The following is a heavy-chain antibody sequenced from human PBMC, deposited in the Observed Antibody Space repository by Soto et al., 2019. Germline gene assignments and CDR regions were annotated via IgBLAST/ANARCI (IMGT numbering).Heavy chain of an antibody. CDR1: GASLSSGHYY. D-gene: IGHD5-12*01. V-gene: IGHV4-30-4*01. CDR3: ALRFGTA. J-gene: IGHJ6*02. CDR2: IYYSGTT. Sequence: LSLPCTVSGASLSSGHYYWTWIRQPPEKGLEWIGYIYYSGTTYYNPSLKSRVSISLDTSKNRFSLQLTSVTAADTGVYYCALRFGTAWGQGTTVTVSS.